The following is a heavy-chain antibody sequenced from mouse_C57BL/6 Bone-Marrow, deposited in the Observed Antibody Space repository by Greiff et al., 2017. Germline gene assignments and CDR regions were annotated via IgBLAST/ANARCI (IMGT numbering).Heavy chain of an antibody. J-gene: IGHJ4*01. CDR1: GYSFTGYF. V-gene: IGHV1-20*01. Sequence: VQLQQSGPELVKPGDSVKISCKASGYSFTGYFMNWVMQSHGKSLEWIGRLNPYNGDTFYNQKFKGKATLTVDKSSSTAHMGLRSLTSDGSAVYYCARGVYYGISCHYYAMDYGGQGTSVTVSS. CDR2: LNPYNGDT. CDR3: ARGVYYGISCHYYAMDY. D-gene: IGHD1-1*01.